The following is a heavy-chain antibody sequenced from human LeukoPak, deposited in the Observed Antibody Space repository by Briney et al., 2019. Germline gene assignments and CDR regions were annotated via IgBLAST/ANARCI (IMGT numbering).Heavy chain of an antibody. V-gene: IGHV3-23*01. Sequence: PGGSLRLSCAASGFTFSSYAMSWVRQAPGKGLEWVSAISGSGGSTYYADSVKGRFTISRDNSKNTLYLQMNSLRAEDTAVYYCAKDTLSPADIVVVPAPIDYWGQGTLVTVSS. CDR2: ISGSGGST. CDR3: AKDTLSPADIVVVPAPIDY. D-gene: IGHD2-2*01. J-gene: IGHJ4*02. CDR1: GFTFSSYA.